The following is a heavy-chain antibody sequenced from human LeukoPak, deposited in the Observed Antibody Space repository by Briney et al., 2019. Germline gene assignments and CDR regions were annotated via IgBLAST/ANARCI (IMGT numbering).Heavy chain of an antibody. Sequence: PGGSLRLSCAASGFTFDDYGMSWVRQAPGKGLEWVSGINWNGGSTGYADSVKGRFTISRDNAKNSLYLQMNSLRAEDTALYYCARVLLTYDYVWGSFDYWGQGTLVTVSS. CDR2: INWNGGST. J-gene: IGHJ4*02. D-gene: IGHD3-16*01. CDR1: GFTFDDYG. CDR3: ARVLLTYDYVWGSFDY. V-gene: IGHV3-20*04.